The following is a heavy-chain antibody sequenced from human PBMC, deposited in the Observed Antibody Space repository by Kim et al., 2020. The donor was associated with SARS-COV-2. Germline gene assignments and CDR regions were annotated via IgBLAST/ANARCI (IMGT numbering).Heavy chain of an antibody. CDR2: IYYSGST. J-gene: IGHJ4*02. CDR3: ARLRSRGVIAARYYFDY. V-gene: IGHV4-59*08. Sequence: SETLSLTCTVSGGSISSYYWSWIRQPPGKGLEWIGYIYYSGSTNYNPSLKSRVTISVDTSKNQFSLKLSSVTAADTAVYYCARLRSRGVIAARYYFDYWGQGTLVTVSS. CDR1: GGSISSYY. D-gene: IGHD6-6*01.